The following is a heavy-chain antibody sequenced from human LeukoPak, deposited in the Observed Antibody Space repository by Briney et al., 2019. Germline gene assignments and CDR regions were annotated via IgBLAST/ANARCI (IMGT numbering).Heavy chain of an antibody. V-gene: IGHV1-2*02. D-gene: IGHD6-6*01. CDR2: MNPNSGGT. Sequence: ASVKVSCKASGYTFTGYYMHWVRQAPGLGLEWMGWMNPNSGGTNYAQKFQGRVTMTRDTSIGTAYMELSRLRSDDTAVYYCAREISSSSTLYYYYYMDVWGKGTTVTVSS. CDR1: GYTFTGYY. CDR3: AREISSSSTLYYYYYMDV. J-gene: IGHJ6*03.